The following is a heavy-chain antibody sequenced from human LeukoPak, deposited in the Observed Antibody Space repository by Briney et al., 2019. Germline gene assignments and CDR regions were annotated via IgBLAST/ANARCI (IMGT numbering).Heavy chain of an antibody. Sequence: GGSLRLSCAASGFTLSKHPMYWVRQAPGKGLEWVSSLSDTGDSRHYADSVKGRFTISRDSARSALYLQMNSLRAEDTAVYYCAKRDCASGICYFDDWGQGFQVTVSS. J-gene: IGHJ4*02. CDR3: AKRDCASGICYFDD. CDR1: GFTLSKHP. CDR2: LSDTGDSR. D-gene: IGHD2-8*01. V-gene: IGHV3-23*01.